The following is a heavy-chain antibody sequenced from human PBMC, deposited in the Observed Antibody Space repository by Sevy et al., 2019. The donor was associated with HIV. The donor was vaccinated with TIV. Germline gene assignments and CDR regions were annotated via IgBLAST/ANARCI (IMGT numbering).Heavy chain of an antibody. CDR1: GFIFSKYS. CDR2: LSFGCGEI. D-gene: IGHD2-8*01. V-gene: IGHV3-23*01. CDR3: AREGCTKPHDY. J-gene: IGHJ4*02. Sequence: GSLRLSCAASGFIFSKYSMSWVRQPPGKGLEWVSTLSFGCGEINYADSVKGRFTISRDNSKSSVYLQMNNLRPEDTAVYYCAREGCTKPHDYWGQGTLVTVSS.